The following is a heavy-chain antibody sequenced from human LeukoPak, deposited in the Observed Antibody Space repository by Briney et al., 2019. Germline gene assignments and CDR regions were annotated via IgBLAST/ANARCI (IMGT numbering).Heavy chain of an antibody. J-gene: IGHJ4*02. CDR3: ARSPSPYSSGWYFDY. CDR1: GDSVSINSAA. D-gene: IGHD6-19*01. CDR2: TYQRSKWYN. V-gene: IGHV6-1*01. Sequence: SQTLSLTCAISGDSVSINSAAWNWIRQSPSRGLEWLGRTYQRSKWYNDYAVSVKSQITINPDISKNQFSLQLNSVTPEDTAVYYCARSPSPYSSGWYFDYWGQGTLVTVSS.